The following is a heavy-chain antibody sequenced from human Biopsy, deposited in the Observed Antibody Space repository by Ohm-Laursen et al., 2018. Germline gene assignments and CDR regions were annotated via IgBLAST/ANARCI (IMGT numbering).Heavy chain of an antibody. V-gene: IGHV4-39*01. Sequence: SDTLSLTWVVSGGSISNNNYYWGWIRQPPGKGLEWIGSIFYRGSTHYKPSLKSRVNISVDTFKNQFSLKLNSVTAADTAVYYCARDYDTSGYYYVSWGQGTLVTVSS. D-gene: IGHD3-22*01. J-gene: IGHJ5*02. CDR3: ARDYDTSGYYYVS. CDR1: GGSISNNNYY. CDR2: IFYRGST.